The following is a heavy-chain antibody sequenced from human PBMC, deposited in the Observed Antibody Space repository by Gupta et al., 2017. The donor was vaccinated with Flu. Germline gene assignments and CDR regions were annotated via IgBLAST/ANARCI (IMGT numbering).Heavy chain of an antibody. Sequence: QPPGKGLEWVSTFYAAGATYYADSVRGRFTISRDDSDNTLYLQMNSLRAEDTAVYYCATSIASGGQDYYHIDLWGKGTTVTVSS. D-gene: IGHD6-13*01. CDR3: ATSIASGGQDYYHIDL. J-gene: IGHJ6*03. V-gene: IGHV3-53*01. CDR2: FYAAGAT.